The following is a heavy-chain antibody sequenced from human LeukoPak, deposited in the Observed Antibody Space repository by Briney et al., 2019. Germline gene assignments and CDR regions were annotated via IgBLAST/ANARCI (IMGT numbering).Heavy chain of an antibody. Sequence: AGTLSLTCTVSGGSISSYYWSWIRQPPGKGLEWIGYIYYSGSTNYNPSPKSRVTISVDTSKNQFSLKLSSVTATDTAVYYCARQATAILGDFDYWGQGTLVTVSS. J-gene: IGHJ4*02. V-gene: IGHV4-59*08. D-gene: IGHD2-21*02. CDR1: GGSISSYY. CDR2: IYYSGST. CDR3: ARQATAILGDFDY.